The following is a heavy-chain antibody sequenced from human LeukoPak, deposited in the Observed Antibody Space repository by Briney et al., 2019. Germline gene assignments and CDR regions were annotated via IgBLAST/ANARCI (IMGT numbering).Heavy chain of an antibody. CDR2: INPNSGGT. CDR1: GYTFTGYY. V-gene: IGHV1-2*02. Sequence: ASVKVSCKASGYTFTGYYMHWVRQAPGQGLEWMGWINPNSGGTNYAQKFQGRVTMTRDMSTSTVYMELSSLRSEDTAVYYCARDLDYDYVWGSYRYPRHYFDYWGQGTLVTVSS. D-gene: IGHD3-16*02. CDR3: ARDLDYDYVWGSYRYPRHYFDY. J-gene: IGHJ4*02.